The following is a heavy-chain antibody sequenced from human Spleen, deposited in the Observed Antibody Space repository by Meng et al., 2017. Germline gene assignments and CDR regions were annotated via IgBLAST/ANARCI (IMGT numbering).Heavy chain of an antibody. V-gene: IGHV4-34*01. CDR1: GGSFSDYY. D-gene: IGHD4-11*01. Sequence: QVQRQQGGAGFLKPSETLSLTCVVSGGSFSDYYWSWIRQPPGKGLEWIGEINHSGSTNYNPSLESRATISVDPSQNNLSLKRSSVTAADSAVYYCARGPTTMAHDFDYWGQGTLVTVSS. CDR3: ARGPTTMAHDFDY. CDR2: INHSGST. J-gene: IGHJ4*02.